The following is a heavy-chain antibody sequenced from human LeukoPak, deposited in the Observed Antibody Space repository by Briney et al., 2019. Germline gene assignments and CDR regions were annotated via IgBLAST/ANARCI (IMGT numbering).Heavy chain of an antibody. CDR1: GFTFSDYY. J-gene: IGHJ4*02. D-gene: IGHD3-10*01. CDR3: ARDHGGSGYYFDY. CDR2: ISSSSSYT. Sequence: GGSLRLSCAASGFTFSDYYMSWIRRAPGKGLEWVSYISSSSSYTNYADSVKGRFTISRDNAKNSLYLQMNSLRVEDTAVYYCARDHGGSGYYFDYWGQGTLVTVSS. V-gene: IGHV3-11*06.